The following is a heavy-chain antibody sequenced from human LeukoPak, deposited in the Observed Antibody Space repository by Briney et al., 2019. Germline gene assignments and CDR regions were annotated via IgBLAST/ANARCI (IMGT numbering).Heavy chain of an antibody. CDR3: ARESFWSGYPDY. J-gene: IGHJ4*02. D-gene: IGHD3-3*01. CDR1: GGSISSSSYY. CDR2: IYYSGST. V-gene: IGHV4-39*07. Sequence: SETLSLTCTVSGGSISSSSYYWGWIRQPPGKGLEWIGSIYYSGSTYYNPSLKSRVTISVDTSKNQFSLKLSSVTAADTAVYYCARESFWSGYPDYWGQGTLVTVSS.